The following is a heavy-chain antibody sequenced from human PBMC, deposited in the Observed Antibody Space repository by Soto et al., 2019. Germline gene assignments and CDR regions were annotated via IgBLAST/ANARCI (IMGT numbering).Heavy chain of an antibody. D-gene: IGHD5-18*01. CDR3: ARGNVDTAMAYYFDY. CDR1: GGTFSSYA. J-gene: IGHJ4*02. Sequence: SVKVSCKASGGTFSSYAITWERQAPGQGLEWMGGIIPIFGTANYAQKFQGRVTITADESTSTAYMELSSLRSEDTAVYYCARGNVDTAMAYYFDYWGQGTLVTVSS. V-gene: IGHV1-69*13. CDR2: IIPIFGTA.